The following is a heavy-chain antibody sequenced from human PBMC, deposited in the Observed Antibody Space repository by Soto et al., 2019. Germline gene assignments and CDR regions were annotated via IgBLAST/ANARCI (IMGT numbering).Heavy chain of an antibody. Sequence: QVQLVQSGAEVKKPGSSVKVSCKASGGTFSSYAISWVRQAPGQGLEWMGGIIPIFGTANYAQKFQGRVTITADESTSTAYMELRSLRSEDTAVYYCARKSAAGIAEYYYGMDVWGQGTTVTVSS. CDR3: ARKSAAGIAEYYYGMDV. CDR1: GGTFSSYA. V-gene: IGHV1-69*12. D-gene: IGHD6-13*01. CDR2: IIPIFGTA. J-gene: IGHJ6*02.